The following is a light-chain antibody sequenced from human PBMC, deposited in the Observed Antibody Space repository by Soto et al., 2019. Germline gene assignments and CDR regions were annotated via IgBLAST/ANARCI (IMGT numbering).Light chain of an antibody. J-gene: IGKJ5*01. V-gene: IGKV3-20*01. CDR1: QSVSSSY. CDR2: GAS. CDR3: QQYGRSSIT. Sequence: DIVLTQSPVTLSLSPGERATLSCRASQSVSSSYLAWYQQKPGQAPRLLIYGASSRATGIPDRFSGSGSGTDFTLTISRLEPEDFAVYYCQQYGRSSITFGQGTRLEIK.